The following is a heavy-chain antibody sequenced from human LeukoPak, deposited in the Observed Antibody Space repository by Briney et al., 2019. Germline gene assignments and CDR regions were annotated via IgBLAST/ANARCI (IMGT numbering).Heavy chain of an antibody. Sequence: GGSLRLSCADSGFTFSSYSMNWVRQAPGKGLEWISYISSSSNTIYYADSVKGRFTISRDNSKNTLYVQVNSLGTEDTAAYYCAKGSYYDSSGSFYFDYWGQGTLVTVSS. V-gene: IGHV3-48*01. D-gene: IGHD3-22*01. CDR1: GFTFSSYS. CDR3: AKGSYYDSSGSFYFDY. J-gene: IGHJ4*02. CDR2: ISSSSNTI.